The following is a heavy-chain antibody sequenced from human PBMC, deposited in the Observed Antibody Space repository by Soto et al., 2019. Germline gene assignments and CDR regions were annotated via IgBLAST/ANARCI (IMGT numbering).Heavy chain of an antibody. CDR3: AKDPNGDYIGAFDF. CDR1: GFIFSNYA. CDR2: MTADGGDA. V-gene: IGHV3-23*01. D-gene: IGHD4-17*01. J-gene: IGHJ3*01. Sequence: EVQVLESGGGLVQPGGSLRLSCAASGFIFSNYAMMWVRQAPGKGLEWVSAMTADGGDARYADSVRGRLTISRDNSKSTLYLQMNSLRAEGTAVYYCAKDPNGDYIGAFDFWGQGILVTVSS.